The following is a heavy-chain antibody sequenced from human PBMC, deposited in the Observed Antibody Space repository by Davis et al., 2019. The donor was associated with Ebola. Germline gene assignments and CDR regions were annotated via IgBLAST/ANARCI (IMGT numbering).Heavy chain of an antibody. CDR2: IYSGGST. D-gene: IGHD4-17*01. CDR3: AKDTSEYNDYGDYGGWFDP. V-gene: IGHV3-53*01. Sequence: GESLKISCAASGFTVSSNYMSWVRQAPGKGLEWVSVIYSGGSTYYADSVKGRFTISRDNSKNTLYLQMNSLRAEDTAVYYCAKDTSEYNDYGDYGGWFDPWGQGTLVTVSS. CDR1: GFTVSSNY. J-gene: IGHJ5*02.